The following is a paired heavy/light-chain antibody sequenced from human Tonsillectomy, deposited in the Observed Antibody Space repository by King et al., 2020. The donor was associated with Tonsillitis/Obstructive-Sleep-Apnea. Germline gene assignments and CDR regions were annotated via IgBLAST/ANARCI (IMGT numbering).Heavy chain of an antibody. V-gene: IGHV3-30*18. CDR3: ANWGRPFSDYDFWSGYYIDAFDI. Sequence: QVQLVESGGGVVQPGRSLRLSCAASGFTFSSYGMHWVRQAPGKGLEWVAVISYDGSNKYYADSVKGRFTISRDNSKNTLYLQMNSLRAEDTAVYYCANWGRPFSDYDFWSGYYIDAFDIWGQGTMVTVSS. D-gene: IGHD3-3*01. CDR1: GFTFSSYG. J-gene: IGHJ3*02. CDR2: ISYDGSNK.
Light chain of an antibody. CDR1: TGPVTSGHY. V-gene: IGLV7-46*01. CDR3: LLSYSGARDYV. J-gene: IGLJ1*01. CDR2: DTS. Sequence: QAVVTQEPSLTVSPGGTVTLTCGSSTGPVTSGHYPYWFQQRPGQAPRTLIYDTSNEHSWTPARFSGSLLGGKAALTLSGAQPEDEAEYYCLLSYSGARDYVFGTGTKVTVL.